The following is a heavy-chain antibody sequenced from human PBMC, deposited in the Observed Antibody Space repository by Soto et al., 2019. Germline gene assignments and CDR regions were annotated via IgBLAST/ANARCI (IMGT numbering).Heavy chain of an antibody. V-gene: IGHV4-59*08. CDR3: ASQHHYDSSGYYVVY. J-gene: IGHJ4*02. Sequence: PSQTLSVTCPASYGTISSYYWSWILQPPGKGLEWIGNIHYSGSTNYDASLKSRVTISVDTSKNQFSLKLSSVTAADTAVYYCASQHHYDSSGYYVVYWGQGTLVTVPS. CDR1: YGTISSYY. CDR2: IHYSGST. D-gene: IGHD3-22*01.